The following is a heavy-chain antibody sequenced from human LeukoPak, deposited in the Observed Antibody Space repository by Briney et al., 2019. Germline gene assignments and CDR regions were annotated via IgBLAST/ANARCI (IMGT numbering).Heavy chain of an antibody. J-gene: IGHJ4*02. V-gene: IGHV1-69*06. CDR3: ARSGYSYGYEGFDY. CDR2: IIPIFGTA. CDR1: GGTFSSYA. Sequence: GASVKVSCKASGGTFSSYAISWVRQAPGQGLEWMGGIIPIFGTANYAQKFQGRVTITADKSTSTAYMELSSLRSEDTAVYYCARSGYSYGYEGFDYWGQGTLVTVSS. D-gene: IGHD5-18*01.